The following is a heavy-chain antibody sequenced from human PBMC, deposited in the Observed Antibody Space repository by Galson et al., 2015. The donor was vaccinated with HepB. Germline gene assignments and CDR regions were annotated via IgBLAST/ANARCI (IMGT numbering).Heavy chain of an antibody. D-gene: IGHD1-1*01. CDR2: IRGSGGST. J-gene: IGHJ4*02. CDR1: GFTFSSYA. CDR3: AKDDYQLANFDY. Sequence: SLRLSCAASGFTFSSYAMSWVRQAPGKGLEWVSVIRGSGGSTYYADSVKGRFTISRDNSKNTLYLQMNSLRAEDTAIYYCAKDDYQLANFDYWGQGTLVTVSS. V-gene: IGHV3-23*01.